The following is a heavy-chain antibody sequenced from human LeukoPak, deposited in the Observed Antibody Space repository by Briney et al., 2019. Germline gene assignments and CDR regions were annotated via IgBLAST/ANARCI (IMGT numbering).Heavy chain of an antibody. Sequence: GGSLRLSCAASGFTFSSYSMSWVRQAPGKGLEWVSSISGSAGSTYYAESVKGRFTISRDFSRNTVHLQMNSLRAEHTAVYYCEKDKMGPTPLFYFAYWGQGSLVTVS. CDR2: ISGSAGST. J-gene: IGHJ4*02. CDR3: EKDKMGPTPLFYFAY. CDR1: GFTFSSYS. D-gene: IGHD1-26*01. V-gene: IGHV3-23*01.